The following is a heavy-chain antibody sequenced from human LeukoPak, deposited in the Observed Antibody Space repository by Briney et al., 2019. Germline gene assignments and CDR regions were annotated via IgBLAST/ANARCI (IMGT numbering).Heavy chain of an antibody. J-gene: IGHJ4*02. CDR3: AKRYCTNAVCHIDY. D-gene: IGHD2-8*01. CDR1: GFTFSSYG. Sequence: GRSLRLSCAASGFTFSSYGMHWVRQAPGKGLEWVALISYDGSTDYYSDSVKGRFTISRDSPKNTLYLEMNSLRTEDTAVYYCAKRYCTNAVCHIDYWGQGTLVTVSS. CDR2: ISYDGSTD. V-gene: IGHV3-30*18.